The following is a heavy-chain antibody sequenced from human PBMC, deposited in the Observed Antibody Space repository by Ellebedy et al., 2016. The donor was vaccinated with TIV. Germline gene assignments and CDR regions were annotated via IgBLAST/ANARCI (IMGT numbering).Heavy chain of an antibody. V-gene: IGHV4-39*02. CDR3: ARLVSGFYYAMDV. CDR2: SKYSGIT. CDR1: GDSIDYSPYS. Sequence: MPSETLSLTCTVSGDSIDYSPYSWGWIRQSPGQGLEWVGASKYSGITQYNPSLKSRVTISVDPSKSHFSLRLSSVTAADTAVYFCARLVSGFYYAMDVWGQGTAVTVSS. J-gene: IGHJ6*02. D-gene: IGHD2-21*01.